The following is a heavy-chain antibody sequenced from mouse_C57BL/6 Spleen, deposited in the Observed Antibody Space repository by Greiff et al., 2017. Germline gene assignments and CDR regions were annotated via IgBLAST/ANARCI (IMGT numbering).Heavy chain of an antibody. CDR1: GYAFTNYL. CDR2: INPGSGGT. D-gene: IGHD1-1*01. CDR3: TRGYFGCSYD. V-gene: IGHV1-54*01. J-gene: IGHJ2*01. Sequence: VQLQQSGAELVRPGTSVKVSCKASGYAFTNYLIEWVKQRPGQGLEWIGVINPGSGGTTYNEKFKGKATLTADKSSSTVYMQLISLTSEDSSVYFCTRGYFGCSYDWGQGTTLTVSS.